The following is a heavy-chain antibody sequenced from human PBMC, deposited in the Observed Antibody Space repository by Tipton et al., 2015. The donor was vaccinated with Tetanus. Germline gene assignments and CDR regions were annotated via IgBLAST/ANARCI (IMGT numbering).Heavy chain of an antibody. V-gene: IGHV3-23*01. CDR1: GFTFSHFA. CDR3: EAQRTSEDF. D-gene: IGHD1-14*01. Sequence: SLRLSCVASGFTFSHFAVSWVRRAPGRGLEWVSSLSHDGGNISYADFARGRFTISRDNSKNTLFLQMDDLRAEDTAIYYCEAQRTSEDFWGQGTLVTASS. CDR2: LSHDGGNI. J-gene: IGHJ4*02.